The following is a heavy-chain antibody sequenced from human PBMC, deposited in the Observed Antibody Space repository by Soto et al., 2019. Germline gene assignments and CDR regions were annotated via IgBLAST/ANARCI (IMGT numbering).Heavy chain of an antibody. CDR2: VSGGGNRA. J-gene: IGHJ4*02. CDR1: GFIFSNSA. CDR3: AKVPRGDNYHYFDY. Sequence: GGSLRLSCAASGFIFSNSAMSWVRQAPGKGLEWVSTVSGGGNRAYYADSVKGRFTISRDNSMNTLDVQMNSLRAEDTAVYFWAKVPRGDNYHYFDYGGRGALVPVSS. V-gene: IGHV3-23*01. D-gene: IGHD2-21*02.